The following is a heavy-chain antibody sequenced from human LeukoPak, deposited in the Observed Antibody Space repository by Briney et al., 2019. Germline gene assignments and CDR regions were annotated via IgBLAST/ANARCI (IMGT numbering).Heavy chain of an antibody. CDR3: ARGPGWELPRNWFDH. V-gene: IGHV1-46*01. CDR2: INPSGGST. J-gene: IGHJ5*02. D-gene: IGHD1-26*01. Sequence: GASVKVSCKASGYTFTSYYMHWVRQPPAQGLERMGIINPSGGSTSYAQKFQGRVTMTRDMSTSTVYMELSSLRSEDTAVYYCARGPGWELPRNWFDHWGQGTLVTVSS. CDR1: GYTFTSYY.